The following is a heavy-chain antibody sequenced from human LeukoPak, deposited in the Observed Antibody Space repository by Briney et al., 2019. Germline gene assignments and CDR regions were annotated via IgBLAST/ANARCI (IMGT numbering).Heavy chain of an antibody. V-gene: IGHV1-2*02. J-gene: IGHJ6*02. CDR3: ARACSGGSCHYYYGMDV. D-gene: IGHD2-15*01. Sequence: ASVKVSCKASGYTFVDYYIHWLRQAPGHGLEWMGWINPNSGGTNYAQKFQGRVTMTRDTSISTAYMELSRLRSDDTAVYYCARACSGGSCHYYYGMDVWGQGTTVTVSS. CDR2: INPNSGGT. CDR1: GYTFVDYY.